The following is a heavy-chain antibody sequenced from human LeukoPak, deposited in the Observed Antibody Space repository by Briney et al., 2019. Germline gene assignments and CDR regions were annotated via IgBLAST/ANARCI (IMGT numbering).Heavy chain of an antibody. CDR1: GFTFSSYS. CDR3: AKGPMGRGFDY. V-gene: IGHV3-23*01. D-gene: IGHD3-10*01. J-gene: IGHJ4*02. Sequence: GASLRLSCAASGFTFSSYSMNWVRQAPGKGLEWVSAISGSGGNTYYSDSVKGRFTISRDNSKNTLYLQMNSLRAEDTAIYYCAKGPMGRGFDYWGQGTLVTVSS. CDR2: ISGSGGNT.